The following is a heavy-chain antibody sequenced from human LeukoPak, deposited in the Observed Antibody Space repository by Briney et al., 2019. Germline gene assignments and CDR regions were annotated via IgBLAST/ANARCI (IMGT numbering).Heavy chain of an antibody. CDR1: GFTFSSYS. V-gene: IGHV3-21*04. Sequence: PGGSLRLSCAASGFTFSSYSMNWVRQAPGKGLEWVSSISSSSSYIYYADSVKGRFTISRDNSKNTLYLQMNSLRSEDTAVYYCARVLGAGTRGMDVWGQGTTVTVSS. CDR2: ISSSSSYI. J-gene: IGHJ6*02. CDR3: ARVLGAGTRGMDV. D-gene: IGHD6-19*01.